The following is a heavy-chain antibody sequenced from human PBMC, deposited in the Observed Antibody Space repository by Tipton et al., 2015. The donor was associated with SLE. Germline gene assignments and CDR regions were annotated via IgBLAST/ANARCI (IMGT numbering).Heavy chain of an antibody. CDR3: ARRPANNPQFDS. J-gene: IGHJ4*02. D-gene: IGHD6-25*01. CDR1: AGSISSYY. Sequence: TLSLTCTVSAGSISSYYWSWIRQPPGKGLEWIGYISYSGSTNYNPSLKSRVTISLDTSRTQFSLKLTSVTAADTAVYYCARRPANNPQFDSWGQGTLVTVSS. V-gene: IGHV4-59*12. CDR2: ISYSGST.